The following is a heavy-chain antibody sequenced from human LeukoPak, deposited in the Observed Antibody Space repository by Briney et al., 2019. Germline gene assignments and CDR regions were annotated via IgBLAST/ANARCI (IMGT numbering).Heavy chain of an antibody. CDR2: INPGGSVT. V-gene: IGHV1-46*01. Sequence: GASVKVSCKASGYTFISYYMHWVRRAPGQGLEWMGIINPGGSVTTYAQNFQGRLTITRDTSTNTVYMELGSLTSEDTAVYYCARGALLPGYSALVGDYWGRGTLVTVSS. CDR3: ARGALLPGYSALVGDY. D-gene: IGHD3-9*01. J-gene: IGHJ4*02. CDR1: GYTFISYY.